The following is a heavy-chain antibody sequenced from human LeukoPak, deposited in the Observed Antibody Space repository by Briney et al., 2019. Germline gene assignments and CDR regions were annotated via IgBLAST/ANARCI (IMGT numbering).Heavy chain of an antibody. CDR3: ARGRGTNGYYYGMDV. CDR2: IDWDDDK. Sequence: SGPALAKPTQTLTLTCTFSGFSLSTSGMCVSWIRQPPGKALEWLALIDWDDDKYYSTSLKTRLTISKDTSKNQVVLTMTNVDPVDTATYYCARGRGTNGYYYGMDVWGQGTTVTVSS. CDR1: GFSLSTSGMC. V-gene: IGHV2-70*01. J-gene: IGHJ6*02. D-gene: IGHD2-8*01.